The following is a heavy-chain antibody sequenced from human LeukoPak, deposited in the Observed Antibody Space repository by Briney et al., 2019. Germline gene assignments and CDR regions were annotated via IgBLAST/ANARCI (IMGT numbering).Heavy chain of an antibody. CDR3: ARHRGIALEAFDI. V-gene: IGHV5-51*01. J-gene: IGHJ3*02. Sequence: GESLKISCKGSGYSFTSYWIGCVRQMPGKGLEWMGIIYPGDSDTRYSPSFQGQVTISADKSISTAYLQWSSLKASDTAMYYCARHRGIALEAFDIWGQGTMVTVSS. CDR1: GYSFTSYW. CDR2: IYPGDSDT. D-gene: IGHD6-19*01.